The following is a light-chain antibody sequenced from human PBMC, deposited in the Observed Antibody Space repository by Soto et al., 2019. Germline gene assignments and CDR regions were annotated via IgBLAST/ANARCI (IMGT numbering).Light chain of an antibody. CDR3: CSYAGSYSWV. CDR2: DVS. J-gene: IGLJ3*02. CDR1: NSDVGGYNY. V-gene: IGLV2-11*01. Sequence: QSALTQPRSVSGSPGQSVTISCTGTNSDVGGYNYVSWCQQHPGKAPKLMIFDVSARPSGVPDRFSGSKSGNTASLTISGLQPEDEAHYYCCSYAGSYSWVFGGGTKLTVL.